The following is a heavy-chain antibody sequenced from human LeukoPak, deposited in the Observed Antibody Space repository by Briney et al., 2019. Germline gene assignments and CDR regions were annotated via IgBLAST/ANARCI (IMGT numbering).Heavy chain of an antibody. D-gene: IGHD3-10*01. J-gene: IGHJ4*02. CDR3: AKAEVYYGSGSYYDY. Sequence: GGSLRLSCAASRFTFSSYAMNWVRQAPGKGLGWVSPISGSGSGDSTYYADSVKGRFTISRDNSKNTLYLQMNSLRAEDTAVYYCAKAEVYYGSGSYYDYWGQGTLVSVSS. CDR1: RFTFSSYA. V-gene: IGHV3-23*01. CDR2: ISGSGSGDST.